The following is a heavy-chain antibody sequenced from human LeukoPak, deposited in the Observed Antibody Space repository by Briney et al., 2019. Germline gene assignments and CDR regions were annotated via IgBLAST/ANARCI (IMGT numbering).Heavy chain of an antibody. CDR1: GGSFSGYY. D-gene: IGHD3-16*02. CDR2: INHSGST. V-gene: IGHV4-34*01. CDR3: ARAHYDYVWGSYRCGFYFDY. J-gene: IGHJ4*02. Sequence: SETLSLTCAVYGGSFSGYYWSWIRQPPGKGLEWIGEINHSGSTNYNLSLKSRVTISVDTSKNQFSLKLSSVTAADTAVYYCARAHYDYVWGSYRCGFYFDYWGQGTLVTVSS.